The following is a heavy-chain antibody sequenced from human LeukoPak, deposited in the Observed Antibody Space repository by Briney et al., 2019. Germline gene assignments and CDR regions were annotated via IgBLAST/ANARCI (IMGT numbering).Heavy chain of an antibody. CDR3: ARDRGVVGTYFDY. V-gene: IGHV4-39*07. Sequence: SETLSLSCAVSGGSISSTGYSWGWIRQPPGKGLEWIGSIYYSGSTFYNLSLKSRVTISVDKSKDQFSLKLSSVTAADTAVYYCARDRGVVGTYFDYWGQGTPVTVSS. CDR2: IYYSGST. CDR1: GGSISSTGYS. D-gene: IGHD2-21*02. J-gene: IGHJ4*02.